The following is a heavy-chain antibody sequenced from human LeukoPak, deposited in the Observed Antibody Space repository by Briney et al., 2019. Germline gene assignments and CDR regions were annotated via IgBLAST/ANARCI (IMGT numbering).Heavy chain of an antibody. V-gene: IGHV3-74*03. CDR2: IDSNGGGA. J-gene: IGHJ4*02. Sequence: PGGSLRLSCATSGFTFNIYWMQWVRQVPGKGLVWVSRIDSNGGGATYADSVKGRFTTSRDNGNNTMYLQMNSLRAEDTAIYYCASAKYSSRWSLDYWGQGALVTVSS. CDR1: GFTFNIYW. CDR3: ASAKYSSRWSLDY. D-gene: IGHD2-2*01.